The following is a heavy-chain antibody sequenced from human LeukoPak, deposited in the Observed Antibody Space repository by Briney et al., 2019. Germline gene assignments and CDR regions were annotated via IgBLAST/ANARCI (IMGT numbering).Heavy chain of an antibody. V-gene: IGHV1-69*01. CDR2: IIPIFGTA. CDR1: GGTFTSYA. Sequence: SVKVSCKASGGTFTSYAISWVRQAPGQGLEWMGGIIPIFGTANYAQKYQGRVTITADESTSTAYMELSSLRSEDTAVYYCATLSTGTVDYWGQGTLVTVSS. CDR3: ATLSTGTVDY. D-gene: IGHD3-10*01. J-gene: IGHJ4*02.